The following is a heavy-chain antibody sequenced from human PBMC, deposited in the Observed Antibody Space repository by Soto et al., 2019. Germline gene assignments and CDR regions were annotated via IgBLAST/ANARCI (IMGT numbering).Heavy chain of an antibody. J-gene: IGHJ5*02. Sequence: GGSLRLSCAASGFTFTNAWMNWVRQAPGKGLEWVGRIKSKTGGGSTYYADSVKGRFTIPRDNSKNTLYLQMNSLRAEDTALYYCAKDPHGDTYNWFDPWGHGTLVTVSS. V-gene: IGHV3-15*07. D-gene: IGHD4-17*01. CDR3: AKDPHGDTYNWFDP. CDR1: GFTFTNAW. CDR2: IKSKTGGGST.